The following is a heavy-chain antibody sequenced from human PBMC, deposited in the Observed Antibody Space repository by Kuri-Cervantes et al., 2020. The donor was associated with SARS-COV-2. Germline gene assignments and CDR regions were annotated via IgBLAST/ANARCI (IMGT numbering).Heavy chain of an antibody. CDR2: INHSGST. D-gene: IGHD2-2*01. J-gene: IGHJ6*03. V-gene: IGHV4-39*07. CDR1: GGSTSSSSYY. CDR3: ARGLEGYCSSTSCLRRGGNYYYYMDV. Sequence: ESLKISCTVSGGSTSSSSYYWGWIRQPPGKGLEWIGEINHSGSTNYNPSLKSRVTISVDTSKNQFSLKLSSVTAADTAVYYCARGLEGYCSSTSCLRRGGNYYYYMDVWGKGTTVTVSS.